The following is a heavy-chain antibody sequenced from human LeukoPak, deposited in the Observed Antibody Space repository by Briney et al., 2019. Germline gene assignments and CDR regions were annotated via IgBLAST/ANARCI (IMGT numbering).Heavy chain of an antibody. CDR1: GGSFSGYY. CDR3: ARENHYVRGSYYDPLYYYYSGMDV. V-gene: IGHV4-34*01. CDR2: INHSGST. Sequence: SETLSLACAVYGGSFSGYYWSWIRQPPGKGLEWIGEINHSGSTNYNPSLKSRVTISVDTSKNQFSLKLSSVTAADTAVYYCARENHYVRGSYYDPLYYYYSGMDVGAQGPTVTVSS. J-gene: IGHJ6*02. D-gene: IGHD3-10*02.